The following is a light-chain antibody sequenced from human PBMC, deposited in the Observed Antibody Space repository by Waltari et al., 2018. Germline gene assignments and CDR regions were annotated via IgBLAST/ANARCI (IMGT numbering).Light chain of an antibody. CDR1: QSVSSL. CDR3: QQRSNFS. V-gene: IGKV3-11*01. CDR2: DAS. J-gene: IGKJ4*01. Sequence: EIVLTQSPATRSLSPGERATLSCRASQSVSSLLAWYQQKPGQAPRLLIYDASNRATGIPARFSGSGSGTDFTLTISSLEPEDFAVYYCQQRSNFSFGGGTKVEIK.